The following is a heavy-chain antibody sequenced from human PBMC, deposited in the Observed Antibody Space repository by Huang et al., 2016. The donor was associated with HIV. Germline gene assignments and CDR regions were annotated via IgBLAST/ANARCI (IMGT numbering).Heavy chain of an antibody. CDR3: AREKAADSAWYGVYYFDY. D-gene: IGHD6-19*01. Sequence: QVQLRQWGAGLVKPSETLSLTCAVYGGSFSGYYWTGIRQSPGKGLEWIGEINHIGKTNYQPSLKSRVTISKDTAKNQFSLQVTSGSAADTGVYFCAREKAADSAWYGVYYFDYWGEGALVTVTS. CDR2: INHIGKT. V-gene: IGHV4-34*01. CDR1: GGSFSGYY. J-gene: IGHJ4*02.